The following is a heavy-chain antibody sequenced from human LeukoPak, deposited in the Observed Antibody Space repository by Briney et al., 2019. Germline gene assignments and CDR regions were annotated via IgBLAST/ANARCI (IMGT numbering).Heavy chain of an antibody. D-gene: IGHD2-15*01. J-gene: IGHJ4*02. CDR3: AKEYCSGGSCYVRVGYFDY. Sequence: PGGSLRLSCAASGFTFSSYAMSWVRQAPGKGLEGVSAISGSGGSTYYADSVKGRFTISRDNSKNTLYLQMNSLRAEDTAVYYCAKEYCSGGSCYVRVGYFDYWGQGTLVTVSS. CDR2: ISGSGGST. CDR1: GFTFSSYA. V-gene: IGHV3-23*01.